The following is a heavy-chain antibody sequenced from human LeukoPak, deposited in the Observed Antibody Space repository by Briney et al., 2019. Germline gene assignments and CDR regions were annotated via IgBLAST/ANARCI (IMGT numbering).Heavy chain of an antibody. D-gene: IGHD5-18*01. CDR2: INPSGGST. J-gene: IGHJ4*02. CDR1: GYTLTTYY. Sequence: ASVKVSCKASGYTLTTYYMHWVRQAPGQGLEWMGIINPSGGSTSYAQKFQGRVTMTRDTSTSTVYMELSSLRSEDTAVYYCARARDTAMVGNALAFDYWGQGTLVTVSS. V-gene: IGHV1-46*01. CDR3: ARARDTAMVGNALAFDY.